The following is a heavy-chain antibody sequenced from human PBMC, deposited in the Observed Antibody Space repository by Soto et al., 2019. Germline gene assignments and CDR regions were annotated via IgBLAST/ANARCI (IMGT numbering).Heavy chain of an antibody. Sequence: AGGSLRLSCAASGFTFSSYGMHWVRQAPGKGLEWVAVIWYDGSNKYYADFVKGRFTISRDNSKNTLYLQMNSLRAEDTAVYYCARVVAATSYYFDYWGQGTLVTVSS. CDR3: ARVVAATSYYFDY. CDR2: IWYDGSNK. V-gene: IGHV3-33*01. J-gene: IGHJ4*02. D-gene: IGHD2-15*01. CDR1: GFTFSSYG.